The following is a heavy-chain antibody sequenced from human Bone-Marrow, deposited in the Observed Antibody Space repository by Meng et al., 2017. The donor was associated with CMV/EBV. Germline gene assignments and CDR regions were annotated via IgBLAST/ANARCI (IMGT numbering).Heavy chain of an antibody. V-gene: IGHV1-2*02. CDR1: GYTFTGYY. Sequence: ASVKVSCKASGYTFTGYYMHWVRQAPGQELEWMGWINPNSGGTNYAQKFQGRVTMTRDTSISTAYMELSRLRSDDTAVYYRARVWGRHAFDIWGQGTMVTVSS. CDR2: INPNSGGT. D-gene: IGHD7-27*01. J-gene: IGHJ3*02. CDR3: ARVWGRHAFDI.